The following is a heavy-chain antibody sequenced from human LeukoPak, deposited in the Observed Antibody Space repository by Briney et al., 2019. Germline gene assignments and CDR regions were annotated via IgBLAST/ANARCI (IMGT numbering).Heavy chain of an antibody. CDR2: ISNSGYTI. D-gene: IGHD6-19*01. Sequence: GGSVSLSCAASGFTFSDDYMSWIRQAPGKGLEWVSYISNSGYTIYYADSVKGRFTISRDNAENSLYLQMNSLRAEDTAVYYCARDREQWLHGGAFDIWGQGTMVTVSS. CDR1: GFTFSDDY. V-gene: IGHV3-11*04. CDR3: ARDREQWLHGGAFDI. J-gene: IGHJ3*02.